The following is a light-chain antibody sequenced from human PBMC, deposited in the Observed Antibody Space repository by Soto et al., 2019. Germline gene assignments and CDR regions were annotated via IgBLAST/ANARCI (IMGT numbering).Light chain of an antibody. Sequence: EIVMTQSPATLSVSPGERATLSCRASQSVSSNLAWYQQKPGQAPRLLIYGASTRATGIPARFSGSGSGTEFTLTISSLQSEDFAVYYCQQYNNWPFPFGPGTKVYIK. CDR1: QSVSSN. V-gene: IGKV3-15*01. J-gene: IGKJ3*01. CDR3: QQYNNWPFP. CDR2: GAS.